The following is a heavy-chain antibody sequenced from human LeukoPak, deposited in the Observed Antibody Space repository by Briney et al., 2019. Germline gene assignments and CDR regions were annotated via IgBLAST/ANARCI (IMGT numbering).Heavy chain of an antibody. CDR3: ARDRGVVVITSAFDI. Sequence: GGSLRLSCAASGFTFSSYWMHWVRQAPGKGLVWVSRINSDGSSTSYADSVKGRFTISRDNAKNTLYLQMNSLRAEDAAVYYCARDRGVVVITSAFDIWGQGTMVTVSS. V-gene: IGHV3-74*01. D-gene: IGHD3-22*01. CDR1: GFTFSSYW. CDR2: INSDGSST. J-gene: IGHJ3*02.